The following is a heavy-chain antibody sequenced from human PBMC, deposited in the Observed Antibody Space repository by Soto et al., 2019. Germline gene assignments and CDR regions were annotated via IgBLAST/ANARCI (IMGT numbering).Heavy chain of an antibody. Sequence: QVQLQQWGAGLLKPSETLSLTCAVYGGSFSNYYWNWIRQPPGKGLEWIGEINHSGTTNYNPSLNRRVTISVDMSKNQFSLKVRSVTAADTAVYYCVLDHPVLGELSAGNYWGQGTLVTVSS. D-gene: IGHD3-16*02. V-gene: IGHV4-34*01. CDR1: GGSFSNYY. J-gene: IGHJ4*02. CDR3: VLDHPVLGELSAGNY. CDR2: INHSGTT.